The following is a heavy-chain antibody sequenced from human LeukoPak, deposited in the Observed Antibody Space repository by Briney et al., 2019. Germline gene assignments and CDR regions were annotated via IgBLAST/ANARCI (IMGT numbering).Heavy chain of an antibody. Sequence: SETLSLTCTVSGGSISSYYWGWIRQPPGKGLEWIGSIYYSGSTYYNPSLKSRVTISVDTSRNQFSLKLSSVTAADTAVYYCAREANYYGSGSYVPYYYYYYMDVWGKGTTVTVSS. D-gene: IGHD3-10*01. CDR2: IYYSGST. V-gene: IGHV4-39*07. CDR1: GGSISSYY. J-gene: IGHJ6*03. CDR3: AREANYYGSGSYVPYYYYYYMDV.